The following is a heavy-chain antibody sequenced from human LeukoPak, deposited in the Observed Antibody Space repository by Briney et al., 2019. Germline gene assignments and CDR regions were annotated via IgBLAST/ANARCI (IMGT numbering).Heavy chain of an antibody. V-gene: IGHV4-61*02. CDR1: GGSISSGGYY. J-gene: IGHJ3*02. D-gene: IGHD6-19*01. CDR3: ARSWGSGFPLDI. Sequence: PSETLSLTCTVSGGSISSGGYYWSWIRQPAGKGLEWIGRIYTSGSTNYNPSLKSRVTISVDTSKNQFSLKLSSVTAADTAVYYCARSWGSGFPLDIWGQGTMVTVSS. CDR2: IYTSGST.